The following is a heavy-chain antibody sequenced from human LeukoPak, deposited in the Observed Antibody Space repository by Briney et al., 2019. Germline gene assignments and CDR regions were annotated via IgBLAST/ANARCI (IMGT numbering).Heavy chain of an antibody. Sequence: SETLSLTCAVSGGSISSGGYSWSWLRQPPGKGLEWIGYIYHSGSTYYNPSLKSRVTISVDRSKNQFSLKLSSVTAADTAVYYCARRGSLVFDYWGQGTLVTVSS. V-gene: IGHV4-30-2*01. D-gene: IGHD2-2*01. CDR2: IYHSGST. CDR3: ARRGSLVFDY. J-gene: IGHJ4*02. CDR1: GGSISSGGYS.